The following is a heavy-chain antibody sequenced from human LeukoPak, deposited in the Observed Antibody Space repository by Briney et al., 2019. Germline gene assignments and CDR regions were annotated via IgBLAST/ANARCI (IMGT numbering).Heavy chain of an antibody. CDR3: TRDALFGSGRTHLDF. CDR2: IKHDGSEA. CDR1: ELTFNRYW. Sequence: PGGSLRLSCAASELTFNRYWMSWVRQAPREGLEWVANIKHDGSEAHYVDSVKGRFTISRDNAKDSLSLQMNSLNVDDTGVYFCTRDALFGSGRTHLDFWSQGTLVSVSS. V-gene: IGHV3-7*04. D-gene: IGHD3-10*01. J-gene: IGHJ4*02.